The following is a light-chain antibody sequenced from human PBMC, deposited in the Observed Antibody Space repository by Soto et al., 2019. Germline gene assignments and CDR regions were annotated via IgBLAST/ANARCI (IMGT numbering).Light chain of an antibody. Sequence: ALTQPPSASGSPGQSVTISCTGTSSDVGGYNYVSWYQQHPGKAPKLMIYEVSKRPSGVPDRFSGSKSGNTASLTVSGLQAEDEADYYCSSYAGSNIYVFGTGTKLTVL. CDR2: EVS. J-gene: IGLJ1*01. CDR1: SSDVGGYNY. V-gene: IGLV2-8*01. CDR3: SSYAGSNIYV.